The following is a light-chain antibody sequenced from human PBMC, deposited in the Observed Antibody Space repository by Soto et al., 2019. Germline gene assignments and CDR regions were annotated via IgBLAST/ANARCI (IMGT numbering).Light chain of an antibody. CDR1: QSVSSSY. Sequence: EIVLTQSPGTLSLSPGERATLSCRASQSVSSSYLAWYQQKPGQAPRLLIYGASSRATGIPDRFSGSGSATAFTLTISRLEPEDFAVYYCQQYGSSPTFGGGTKVEIK. J-gene: IGKJ4*01. V-gene: IGKV3-20*01. CDR3: QQYGSSPT. CDR2: GAS.